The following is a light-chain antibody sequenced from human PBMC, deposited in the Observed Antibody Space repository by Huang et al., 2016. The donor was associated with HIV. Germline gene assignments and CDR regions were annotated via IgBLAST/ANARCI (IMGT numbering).Light chain of an antibody. V-gene: IGKV1-39*01. Sequence: DIQMTQSPSSLFASVGDRVTISCRSSQSFSSSLNWYQQIPGKAPKLLIYSASSLQSGVPSRFSGSGSGTDFSLTINSLQPEDFATYYCQQSDSTPYTFGQGTKLEIK. J-gene: IGKJ2*01. CDR2: SAS. CDR1: QSFSSS. CDR3: QQSDSTPYT.